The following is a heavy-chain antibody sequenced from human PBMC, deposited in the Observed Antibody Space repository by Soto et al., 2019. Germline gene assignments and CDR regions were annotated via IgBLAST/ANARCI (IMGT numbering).Heavy chain of an antibody. CDR2: IYYSGST. V-gene: IGHV4-59*08. CDR1: GGSIRSYY. Sequence: QVQLQESGPVLLKPSETLSLTCTVSGGSIRSYYWSWIRQPPRKGLERIGYIYYSGSTNYNPSLKSRVTISVDTSKNQFSLKLSSVTAADTAVYYCARHILAGPFDYWGQGTLVTVSS. J-gene: IGHJ4*02. CDR3: ARHILAGPFDY. D-gene: IGHD3-9*01.